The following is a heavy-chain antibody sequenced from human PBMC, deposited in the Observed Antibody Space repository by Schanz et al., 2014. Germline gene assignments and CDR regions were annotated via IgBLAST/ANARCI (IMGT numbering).Heavy chain of an antibody. D-gene: IGHD3-9*01. J-gene: IGHJ4*02. CDR2: IFYTGYT. CDR3: ARCLRNYDIMTGYNLSFDY. V-gene: IGHV4-39*01. CDR1: GGSISSSSYY. Sequence: QLQLQESGPGLVKPSETLSLTCTVSGGSISSSSYYWGWIRQPPGKGLEWIGHIFYTGYTYNNPSLGSRVPMSVDASKNQFSLKLPFVTAADTAVYYCARCLRNYDIMTGYNLSFDYWGLGTLVTVSS.